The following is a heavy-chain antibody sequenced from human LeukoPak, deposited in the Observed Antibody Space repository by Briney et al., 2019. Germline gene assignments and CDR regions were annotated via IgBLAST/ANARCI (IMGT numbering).Heavy chain of an antibody. V-gene: IGHV1-18*01. CDR1: DYTFSSYG. J-gene: IGHJ3*02. Sequence: SVKVSCKASDYTFSSYGISWVRQAPGQGLEWMGWISGYNGNTKYAQNLQGRVIMTTDTSTTTAYMELRSLRSGDTAVYYCARGRYYDSGGYDEAFDIWGQGTAVTVSS. CDR2: ISGYNGNT. D-gene: IGHD3-22*01. CDR3: ARGRYYDSGGYDEAFDI.